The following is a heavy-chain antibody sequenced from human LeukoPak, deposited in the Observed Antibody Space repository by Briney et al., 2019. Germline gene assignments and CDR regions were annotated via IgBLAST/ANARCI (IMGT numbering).Heavy chain of an antibody. D-gene: IGHD1-1*01. CDR1: GYTFTGYF. CDR3: ARHMTTANNWFDP. Sequence: ASVKVSCKASGYTFTGYFMHWVRQAPGQGLEWMGWINPKTGVTNYEQKVQGRVIMTRDTSISTVYMEVTRLTSDDTAVYYCARHMTTANNWFDPWGQGTLVTVS. CDR2: INPKTGVT. V-gene: IGHV1-2*02. J-gene: IGHJ5*02.